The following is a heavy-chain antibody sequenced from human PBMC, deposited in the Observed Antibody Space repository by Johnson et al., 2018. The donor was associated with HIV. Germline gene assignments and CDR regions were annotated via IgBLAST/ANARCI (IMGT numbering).Heavy chain of an antibody. CDR3: ARDRKYSSGWKDAFDI. V-gene: IGHV3-15*05. Sequence: VQLVESGGDLVQPGGSLRLSCAASGFTFSNAWMSWVRQAPGKGLEWVGRIKSKTDGGTTDYAAPVKGRFTISRDDSKNTLYLQMNSLRAEDTALYYCARDRKYSSGWKDAFDIWG. D-gene: IGHD6-19*01. CDR2: IKSKTDGGTT. J-gene: IGHJ3*02. CDR1: GFTFSNAW.